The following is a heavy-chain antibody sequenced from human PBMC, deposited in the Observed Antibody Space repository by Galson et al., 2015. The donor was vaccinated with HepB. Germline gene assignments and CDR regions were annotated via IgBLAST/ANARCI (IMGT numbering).Heavy chain of an antibody. J-gene: IGHJ4*02. CDR2: INHSGST. V-gene: IGHV4-34*01. CDR3: ARVGSNPNIVVVVAATPSYFDY. CDR1: GGSFSGYY. Sequence: QVQLQESGPGLVKPSETLSLTCAVYGGSFSGYYWSWIRQPPGKGLEWIGEINHSGSTNYNPSLKSRVTISVDTSKNQFSLKLSSVTAADTAVYYCARVGSNPNIVVVVAATPSYFDYWGQGTLVTVSS. D-gene: IGHD2-15*01.